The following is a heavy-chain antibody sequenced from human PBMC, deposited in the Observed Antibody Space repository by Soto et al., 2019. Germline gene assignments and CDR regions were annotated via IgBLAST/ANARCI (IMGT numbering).Heavy chain of an antibody. V-gene: IGHV1-8*01. Sequence: QVQLVQSGAEVKTPGASVKVSCKASGYTFANYDINWVRQAPGQGLEWMGWMNPSRASGNTGYAQKFQGRLTMTRDTALSIAHMELSSLRNEDTAVYYCARSDGYNFNWLESWGQGTLVTVST. CDR3: ARSDGYNFNWLES. CDR1: GYTFANYD. J-gene: IGHJ5*01. CDR2: MNPSRASGNT. D-gene: IGHD2-21*01.